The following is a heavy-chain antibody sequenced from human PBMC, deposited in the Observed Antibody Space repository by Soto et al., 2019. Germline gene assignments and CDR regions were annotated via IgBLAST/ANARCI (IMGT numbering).Heavy chain of an antibody. V-gene: IGHV2-5*02. CDR3: AHSLGEDWFDP. CDR1: GFSLSSSGVG. D-gene: IGHD3-16*01. J-gene: IGHJ5*02. Sequence: QITLKESGPTLVKPTQTLTLTCTFSGFSLSSSGVGVGWIRQPPGKALEWLALIYWDDDKRYSPSLKTRLTINKDTSKKQVVLIMTNMDPVDTATYSCAHSLGEDWFDPWGQGTLVTVSS. CDR2: IYWDDDK.